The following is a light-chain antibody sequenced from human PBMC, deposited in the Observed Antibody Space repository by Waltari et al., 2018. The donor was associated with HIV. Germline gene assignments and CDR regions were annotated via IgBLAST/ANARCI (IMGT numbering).Light chain of an antibody. Sequence: DIQITQSPSTLSASVGDRVTITCRASQSIGSWLAWYQQKAGKAPKLLIYKASSLESGVPSRFSGSGSGTEFTLTISSLQPDDFATYYCQQYNTYSQTFGQGTKVEIK. CDR1: QSIGSW. CDR2: KAS. V-gene: IGKV1-5*03. J-gene: IGKJ1*01. CDR3: QQYNTYSQT.